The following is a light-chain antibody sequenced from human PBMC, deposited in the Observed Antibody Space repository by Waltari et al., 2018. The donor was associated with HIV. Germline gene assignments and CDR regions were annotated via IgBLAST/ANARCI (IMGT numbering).Light chain of an antibody. CDR1: QNIYSY. J-gene: IGKJ4*01. Sequence: DIQLTQSPSFLSASVGDRVTITCRASQNIYSYLAWYQQKPGRAPQVLTYATSTLQSGVPSRFSGSGSGTEFALTITNLQPDDFATYYWQQVNGYPLTFGGGTTVEI. V-gene: IGKV1-9*01. CDR3: QQVNGYPLT. CDR2: ATS.